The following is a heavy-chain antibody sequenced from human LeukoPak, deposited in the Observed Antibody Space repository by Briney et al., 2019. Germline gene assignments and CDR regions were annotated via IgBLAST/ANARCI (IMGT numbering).Heavy chain of an antibody. CDR3: ARLGITGTTRDYFDY. CDR1: GYSFTSYW. J-gene: IGHJ4*02. Sequence: GESLKISCKGSGYSFTSYWIGWVRQMPGKGLEWMGIIYPGDSDTRYSPSFQGQVTISADKSISTAYLQWSSLKASDTAMYYCARLGITGTTRDYFDYWGQGTLVTVSS. D-gene: IGHD1-7*01. CDR2: IYPGDSDT. V-gene: IGHV5-51*01.